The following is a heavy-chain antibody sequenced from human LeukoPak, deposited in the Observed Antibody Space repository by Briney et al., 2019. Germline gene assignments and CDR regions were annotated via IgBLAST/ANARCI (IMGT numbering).Heavy chain of an antibody. CDR2: ISSSSSYI. V-gene: IGHV3-21*01. Sequence: PGGSLRLSCAASGFTFSDYTMNWVRQAPGKGLEWVSSISSSSSYIYYADSVKGRFTISRDNAKNSLYLQMNSLRAEDTAVYYCARDGVSRQWLTGWGQGTLVTVSS. CDR3: ARDGVSRQWLTG. CDR1: GFTFSDYT. D-gene: IGHD6-19*01. J-gene: IGHJ4*02.